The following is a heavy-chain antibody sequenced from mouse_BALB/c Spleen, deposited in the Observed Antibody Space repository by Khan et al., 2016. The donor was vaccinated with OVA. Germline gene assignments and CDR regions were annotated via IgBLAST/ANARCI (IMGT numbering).Heavy chain of an antibody. CDR2: ISYSGNT. Sequence: EVQLKQSGPGLVKPSQSLSLTCTVTGYSITTDYAWNWIRQFPGNQLEWMGYISYSGNTKYNPSLQSRISITRDTSKNQFFLQLKSVTTEDTARYYCARVYGGDFDYWGQGTTLTVSS. D-gene: IGHD1-1*01. CDR1: GYSITTDYA. V-gene: IGHV3-2*02. CDR3: ARVYGGDFDY. J-gene: IGHJ2*01.